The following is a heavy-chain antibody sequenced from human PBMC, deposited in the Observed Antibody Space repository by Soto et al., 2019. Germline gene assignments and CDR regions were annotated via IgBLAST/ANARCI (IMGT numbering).Heavy chain of an antibody. CDR2: IYWDDDK. J-gene: IGHJ4*02. CDR1: GFSLSSTRVA. CDR3: AHSVVAGLGYYFDY. V-gene: IGHV2-5*02. D-gene: IGHD6-19*01. Sequence: QITLKESGPTLVKPTQTLTLTCTFSGFSLSSTRVAVGWIRQPPGKALELLALIYWDDDKRYSPFLKSMPTITKDTSKDQVVLTMTNMDPVDTATYYCAHSVVAGLGYYFDYWGQGTLVTVS.